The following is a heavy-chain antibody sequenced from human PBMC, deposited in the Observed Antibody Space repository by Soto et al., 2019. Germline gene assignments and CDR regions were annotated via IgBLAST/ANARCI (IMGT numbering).Heavy chain of an antibody. J-gene: IGHJ5*02. CDR2: VYATGTT. CDR3: VRDGSKTLRDWFDP. CDR1: GGSISKFY. Sequence: SETLSLTCSVSGGSISKFYWSWIRKTAGKGLEWMGRVYATGTTDYNPSLRSRVAMSVDISRKTFSLRLTSVTATDTGMYYCVRDGSKTLRDWFDPWGQGKLVTVSS. D-gene: IGHD3-10*01. V-gene: IGHV4-4*07.